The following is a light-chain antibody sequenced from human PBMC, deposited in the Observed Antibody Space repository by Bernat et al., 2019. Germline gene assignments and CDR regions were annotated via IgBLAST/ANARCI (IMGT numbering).Light chain of an antibody. CDR2: EIS. Sequence: DIVLTQTPLLSPVTLGQPASISCRSSQRLVQSNGNSYLSWLQQRPGQPPRLLIYEISNRFSGVPDRFSGSGAGTDFTLKISRVEAEDVCLYYCMQVTQFPYTFGQGTKLESK. CDR3: MQVTQFPYT. CDR1: QRLVQSNGNSY. J-gene: IGKJ2*01. V-gene: IGKV2-24*01.